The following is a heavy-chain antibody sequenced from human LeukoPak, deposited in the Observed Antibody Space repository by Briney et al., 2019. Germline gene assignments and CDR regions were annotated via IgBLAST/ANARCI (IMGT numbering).Heavy chain of an antibody. CDR2: IYYSGST. CDR3: ASVRAVAGLDY. V-gene: IGHV4-61*01. CDR1: GDSIRRDNYY. J-gene: IGHJ4*02. Sequence: PSETLSLTCTVSGDSIRRDNYYWGWIRQPPGKGLEWIGSIYYSGSTNYNPSLKSRVTISVDTSKNQFSLKLSSVTAADTAVYYCASVRAVAGLDYWGQGTLVTVSS. D-gene: IGHD6-19*01.